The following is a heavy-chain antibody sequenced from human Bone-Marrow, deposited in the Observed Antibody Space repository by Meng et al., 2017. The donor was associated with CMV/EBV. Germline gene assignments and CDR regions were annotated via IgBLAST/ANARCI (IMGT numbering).Heavy chain of an antibody. D-gene: IGHD2-21*02. J-gene: IGHJ4*02. Sequence: ASGFTCSSCAMGWVRQAPGQGLEWVSGISGGGSSTYYADSVKGRFTISRDNSKNMLYLQMNSLRAEDTAIYYCAKHEVVTATLIDYWGQGTLVTVS. CDR2: ISGGGSST. CDR3: AKHEVVTATLIDY. CDR1: GFTCSSCA. V-gene: IGHV3-23*01.